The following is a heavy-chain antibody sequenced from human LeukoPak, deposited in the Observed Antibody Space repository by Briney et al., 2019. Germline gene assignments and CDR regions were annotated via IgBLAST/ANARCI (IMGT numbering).Heavy chain of an antibody. Sequence: KTSETLSRTCTVFGDSGTGYYLNWVRQPPGKGLEWIGHIYKIGTTNYNPSLKSRLTISADTSKNQFSLKLRSVTAADTAVYYCVIGVGWQPDYWGQGALVTVSS. D-gene: IGHD2-15*01. J-gene: IGHJ4*02. V-gene: IGHV4-59*02. CDR1: GDSGTGYY. CDR3: VIGVGWQPDY. CDR2: IYKIGTT.